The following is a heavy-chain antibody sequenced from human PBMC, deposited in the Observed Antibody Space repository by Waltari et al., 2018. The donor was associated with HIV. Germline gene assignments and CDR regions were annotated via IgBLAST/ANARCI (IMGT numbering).Heavy chain of an antibody. Sequence: EVQLVESGGGLVKPGGSLRLSCAASGFTFSSYSMNWVRQAPGKGLGWVSSISSSSSYIYYAASVKGRFTISRDNAKNSLYLQMNSLRAEDTAVYYCARTAAAGDAFDIWGQGTMVTVSS. J-gene: IGHJ3*02. CDR1: GFTFSSYS. CDR2: ISSSSSYI. D-gene: IGHD6-13*01. CDR3: ARTAAAGDAFDI. V-gene: IGHV3-21*01.